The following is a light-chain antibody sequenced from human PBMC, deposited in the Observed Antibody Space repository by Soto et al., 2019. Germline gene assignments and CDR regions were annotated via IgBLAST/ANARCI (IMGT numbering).Light chain of an antibody. J-gene: IGKJ1*01. Sequence: EIVLTRSPATLSLSPGERATLSCRASQSVSNYLAWYQQRPGQAPRLLIYHASNRATGIPARFSGSGSGTDFTLTISSLEPEDFAVYYCQQRDDWPPWTFGQGTKVDIK. CDR3: QQRDDWPPWT. V-gene: IGKV3-11*01. CDR2: HAS. CDR1: QSVSNY.